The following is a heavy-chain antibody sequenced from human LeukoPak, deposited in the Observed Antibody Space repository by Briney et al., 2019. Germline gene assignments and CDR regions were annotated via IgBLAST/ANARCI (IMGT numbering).Heavy chain of an antibody. CDR2: ISSSSSII. J-gene: IGHJ4*02. CDR3: ARGWTLMVYAMGDY. CDR1: GFTFSSYS. V-gene: IGHV3-48*01. D-gene: IGHD2-8*01. Sequence: PGGSLRLSYAGSGFTFSSYSMNWVRQAPGKGLEWVSYISSSSSIIYYADSVKGRFTISRDNAKNSLYLQMNSLRAEDTAVYYCARGWTLMVYAMGDYWGQGTLVTVSS.